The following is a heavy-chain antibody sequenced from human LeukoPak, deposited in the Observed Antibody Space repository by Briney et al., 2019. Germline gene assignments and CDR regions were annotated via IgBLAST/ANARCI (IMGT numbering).Heavy chain of an antibody. D-gene: IGHD3-16*01. V-gene: IGHV3-33*01. Sequence: GGSLRLSCAASGFTFSSYGMHWVRQAPGKGLEWAAVIWYDGSNKYYADSVKGRFTISRDNSKNTLYLQMNSLRAEDTAVYYCARDLRRIFHYAYYGMDVWGQGTTVTVSS. CDR1: GFTFSSYG. CDR2: IWYDGSNK. J-gene: IGHJ6*02. CDR3: ARDLRRIFHYAYYGMDV.